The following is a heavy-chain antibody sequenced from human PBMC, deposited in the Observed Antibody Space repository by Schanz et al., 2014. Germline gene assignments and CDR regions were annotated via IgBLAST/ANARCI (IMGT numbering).Heavy chain of an antibody. CDR1: GFTFSFYG. J-gene: IGHJ4*02. D-gene: IGHD3-22*01. CDR3: AKDGRLPYYGTGSDFDY. V-gene: IGHV3-23*01. Sequence: EVQLLESGGGLVQPGGSLRLSCAASGFTFSFYGLSWVRQAPGKGLEWVSRMIGSGIIVFYADSVKGRFTISRDNLKNTVYLQMNSLRAVDTAVYYCAKDGRLPYYGTGSDFDYWGQGTLVAVSS. CDR2: MIGSGIIV.